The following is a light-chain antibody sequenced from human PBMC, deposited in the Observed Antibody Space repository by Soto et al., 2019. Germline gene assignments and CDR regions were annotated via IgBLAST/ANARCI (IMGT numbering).Light chain of an antibody. V-gene: IGLV2-14*01. CDR1: SSDVGGYNY. CDR2: EVS. CDR3: SSYTSSNTWV. Sequence: QSALTQPASVSGSPGQSITISCTGTSSDVGGYNYVSWHQQHPGKAPKLMIYEVSNRPSGVSNGFSGSKSGNTASLTISGLQAEDEADYYCSSYTSSNTWVFGGGTKLTVL. J-gene: IGLJ3*02.